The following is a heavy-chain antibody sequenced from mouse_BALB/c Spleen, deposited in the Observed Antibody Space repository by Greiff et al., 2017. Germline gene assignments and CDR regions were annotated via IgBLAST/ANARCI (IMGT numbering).Heavy chain of an antibody. Sequence: EVQLQQSGGGLVQPGGSLKLSCAASGFTFSSYGMSWVRQTPDKRLELVATINSNGGSTYYPDSVKGRFTISRDNAKNTLYLQMSSLKSEDTAMYYCARDSSGYAWFAYWGQGTLVTVSA. CDR1: GFTFSSYG. V-gene: IGHV5-6-3*01. CDR3: ARDSSGYAWFAY. D-gene: IGHD3-1*01. CDR2: INSNGGST. J-gene: IGHJ3*01.